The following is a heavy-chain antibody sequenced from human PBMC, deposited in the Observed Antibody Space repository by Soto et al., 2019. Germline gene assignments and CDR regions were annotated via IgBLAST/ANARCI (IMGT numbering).Heavy chain of an antibody. Sequence: QLVESGGGLVKPGGSLRLSCEASGFIFSDFYMAWIRQAPGKGLEWVSYISSDGDSTYADSVKGRFTISRDNGKNSLYLQLNSLIVEDTAVYYCVRDRDRRWFDPWGQGTLVTVSS. CDR1: GFIFSDFY. CDR2: ISSDGDST. V-gene: IGHV3-11*01. D-gene: IGHD3-10*01. J-gene: IGHJ5*02. CDR3: VRDRDRRWFDP.